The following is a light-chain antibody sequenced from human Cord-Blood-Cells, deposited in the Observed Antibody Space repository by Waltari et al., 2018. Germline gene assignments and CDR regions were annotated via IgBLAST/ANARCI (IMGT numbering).Light chain of an antibody. J-gene: IGKJ1*01. CDR2: AGS. Sequence: IQMRHSPSSLCASVGARVTITCQASQDTRNYVNWYQQKPGKAPKLLIYAGSNLETGVPSRFSGIGSETDFTFTISRLEPEAILAYDCRQYLNLPRTFDQGPKVEI. CDR1: QDTRNY. V-gene: IGKV1-33*01. CDR3: RQYLNLPRT.